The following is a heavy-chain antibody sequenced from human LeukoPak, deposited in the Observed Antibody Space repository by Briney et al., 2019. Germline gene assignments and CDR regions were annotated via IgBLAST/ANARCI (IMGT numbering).Heavy chain of an antibody. J-gene: IGHJ4*02. V-gene: IGHV3-23*01. CDR2: ITVSGGST. Sequence: GGSLRLSCAASGFTFTNYIMHWVRQAPGKGLEWVSTITVSGGSTYYADSVKGRFTISRDNSKNTLDLQMNSLRAEDTAVYYCAKANWGSGYWGQGTLVTVSS. CDR3: AKANWGSGY. D-gene: IGHD7-27*01. CDR1: GFTFTNYI.